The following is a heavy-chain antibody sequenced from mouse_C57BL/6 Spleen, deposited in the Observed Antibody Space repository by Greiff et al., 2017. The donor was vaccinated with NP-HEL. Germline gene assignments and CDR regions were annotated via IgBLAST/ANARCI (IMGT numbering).Heavy chain of an antibody. V-gene: IGHV1-50*01. CDR2: IDPSDSYT. D-gene: IGHD2-2*01. J-gene: IGHJ3*01. Sequence: QVQLQQPGAELVKPGASVKLSCKASGYTFTSYWMQWVKQRPGQGLEWIGEIDPSDSYTNYNQKFKGKATLTVDTSSSTAYMQLSSLTSEDSAVYYGARGCLMVTPAWFAYWGQGTLVTVSA. CDR1: GYTFTSYW. CDR3: ARGCLMVTPAWFAY.